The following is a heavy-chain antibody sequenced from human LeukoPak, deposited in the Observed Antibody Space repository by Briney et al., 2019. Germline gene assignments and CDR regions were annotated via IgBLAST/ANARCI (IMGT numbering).Heavy chain of an antibody. CDR2: INHSGST. V-gene: IGHV4-34*01. CDR1: GGSFSGYY. J-gene: IGHJ6*02. Sequence: PSETLSLTCAVYGGSFSGYYWSWIRQPPGKGLEWIGEINHSGSTNYNPSLKSRVTISVDTSKNRFSLKLSSVTAADTAVYYCARSHRLGYCSGGSCYSAYYYYGMDVWGQGTTVTVSS. D-gene: IGHD2-15*01. CDR3: ARSHRLGYCSGGSCYSAYYYYGMDV.